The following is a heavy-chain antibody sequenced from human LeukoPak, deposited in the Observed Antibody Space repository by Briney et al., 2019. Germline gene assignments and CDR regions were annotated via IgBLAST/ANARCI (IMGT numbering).Heavy chain of an antibody. J-gene: IGHJ4*02. V-gene: IGHV3-48*02. D-gene: IGHD3-16*01. CDR1: GLTSTAYP. CDR2: IRTSAASA. CDR3: AWDQRFAFDY. Sequence: PGGSLRLSCEASGLTSTAYPMTWSRQAPGRGLEWVANIRTSAASAYNTNYADSVQGRVIISRDDAKKTLYLHMNGLRDDDTAVYYCAWDQRFAFDYWGQGILVTVSS.